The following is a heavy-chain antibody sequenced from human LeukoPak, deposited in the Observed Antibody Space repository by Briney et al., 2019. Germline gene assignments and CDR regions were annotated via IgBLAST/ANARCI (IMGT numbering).Heavy chain of an antibody. J-gene: IGHJ6*02. CDR1: GYTFTSYY. CDR3: ARVFGGEDYYYGMDV. D-gene: IGHD4-17*01. CDR2: NNPSGAST. Sequence: ASVKVSCKASGYTFTSYYMHWVRQAPGQGLEWMGINNPSGASTSYAQKFQGRVTMTRDTSTSTVYMELSSLRSEDTAVYYCARVFGGEDYYYGMDVWGQGTTVTVSS. V-gene: IGHV1-46*01.